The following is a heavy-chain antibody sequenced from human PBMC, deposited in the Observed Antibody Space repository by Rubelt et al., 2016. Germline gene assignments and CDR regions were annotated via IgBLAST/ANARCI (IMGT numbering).Heavy chain of an antibody. J-gene: IGHJ6*03. CDR3: ARVDYSNYVGYYYYYMDV. CDR2: IYYSGST. Sequence: SWIRQPPGEGLEWIGYIYYSGSTNYNPSLKSRVTISVDTSKNQFSLKLSSVTAADTAVYYCARVDYSNYVGYYYYYMDVWGKGTTVTVSS. V-gene: IGHV4-59*01. D-gene: IGHD4-11*01.